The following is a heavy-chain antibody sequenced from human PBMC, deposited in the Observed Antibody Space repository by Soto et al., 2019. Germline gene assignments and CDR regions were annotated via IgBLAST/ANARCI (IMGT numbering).Heavy chain of an antibody. J-gene: IGHJ3*02. V-gene: IGHV1-18*01. CDR2: ISAYNGNT. CDR3: ARDYVLEDYIWGSTLREAVALDI. D-gene: IGHD3-16*01. Sequence: VQLVRSGAEVKKPGASVKVSCKASGYTFTSYGISWVRQAPGQGLEWMGWISAYNGNTNYAQKLQGRVTMTTDTSTSTAYMELRSLRSDDTAVYYCARDYVLEDYIWGSTLREAVALDIWGQGTMVTVSS. CDR1: GYTFTSYG.